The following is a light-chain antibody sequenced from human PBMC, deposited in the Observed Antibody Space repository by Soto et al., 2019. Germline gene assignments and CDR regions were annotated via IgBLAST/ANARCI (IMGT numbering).Light chain of an antibody. CDR3: QQRVDSWT. CDR2: DAS. J-gene: IGKJ1*01. CDR1: QSVSRY. V-gene: IGKV3-11*01. Sequence: EIVLTQSPATLSLSPGDRATLSCRASQSVSRYLVWYQQKPGQAPRLLIYDASKRAPGIPARFRGSGSGTYFPLTISSVEPEDFAVYYCQQRVDSWTFGQGTKVEIK.